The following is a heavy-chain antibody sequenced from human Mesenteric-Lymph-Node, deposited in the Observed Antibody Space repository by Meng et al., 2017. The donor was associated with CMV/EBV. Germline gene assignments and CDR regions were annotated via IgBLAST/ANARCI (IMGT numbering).Heavy chain of an antibody. Sequence: YAISWVRQAPGQGLEWMGGIVPIFGTANYAQKFQGRVTITADKSTSTAYMELSSLRSEDTAVYYCARGSGGPMVRGVIIENYYFDYWGQGTLVTVSS. J-gene: IGHJ4*02. V-gene: IGHV1-69*06. D-gene: IGHD3-10*01. CDR3: ARGSGGPMVRGVIIENYYFDY. CDR2: IVPIFGTA. CDR1: YA.